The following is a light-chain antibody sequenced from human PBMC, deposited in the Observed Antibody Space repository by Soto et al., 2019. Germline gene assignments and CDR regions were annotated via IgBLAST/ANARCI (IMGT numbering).Light chain of an antibody. CDR1: QSVSSY. CDR3: QQRSNWPLT. V-gene: IGKV3-11*01. Sequence: EIVLTQFPATLSLSPGERATLSCRASQSVSSYLAWYQQKPGQAPRLLIYDASNRATGIPARFSGSGSGTDFTLPISSLEPEDFAVYYCQQRSNWPLTLGQGTRLEI. CDR2: DAS. J-gene: IGKJ5*01.